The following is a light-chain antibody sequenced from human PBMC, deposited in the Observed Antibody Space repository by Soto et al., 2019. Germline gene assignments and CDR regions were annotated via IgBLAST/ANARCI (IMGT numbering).Light chain of an antibody. CDR1: SSDVGGYNY. CDR2: DVS. CDR3: SSYTTSNTRQIV. V-gene: IGLV2-14*03. J-gene: IGLJ1*01. Sequence: QCVLTQPASVSGAPGEGITISCTGTSSDVGGYNYVSWYQHHPGKAPKLIIYDVSNRPSGVSNRFSGSKSGNTASLTISGLQPEDEADYYCSSYTTSNTRQIVFGTGTKVT.